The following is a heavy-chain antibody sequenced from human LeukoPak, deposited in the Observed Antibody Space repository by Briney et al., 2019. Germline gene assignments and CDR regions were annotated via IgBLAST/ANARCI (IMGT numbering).Heavy chain of an antibody. CDR2: IYHSGST. J-gene: IGHJ5*02. CDR1: GGSISGYY. D-gene: IGHD3-10*01. Sequence: SETLSLTCTFSGGSISGYYWSWIRQPPGKGLEWIGYIYHSGSTYYNPSLKSRVTISVDTSKNQFSLKLNSVTAADTAVYYCARGPGLSYGWDGRHNWFDPWGQGTLVTVSS. CDR3: ARGPGLSYGWDGRHNWFDP. V-gene: IGHV4-4*09.